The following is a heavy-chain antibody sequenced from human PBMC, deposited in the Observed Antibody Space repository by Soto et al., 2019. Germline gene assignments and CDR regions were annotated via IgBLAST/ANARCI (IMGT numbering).Heavy chain of an antibody. Sequence: QVQLQESGPGLVKPSETLSLTCTVSGGTISSWYWSWIRQPPGKGLEWIGYIYYSGSTNCNPALKSRVTISVDTSKIQFSLKLRSVTAADTAVYYCARRYGSAIDYWGQGTLVTVSS. J-gene: IGHJ4*02. CDR3: ARRYGSAIDY. CDR2: IYYSGST. CDR1: GGTISSWY. D-gene: IGHD1-26*01. V-gene: IGHV4-59*08.